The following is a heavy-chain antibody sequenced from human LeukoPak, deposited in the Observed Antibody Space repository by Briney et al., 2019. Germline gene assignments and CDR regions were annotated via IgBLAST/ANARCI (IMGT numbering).Heavy chain of an antibody. D-gene: IGHD3-3*01. CDR2: FLAGGLL. CDR3: GRRFCSSCPLDF. V-gene: IGHV3-66*04. Sequence: GGSLRLSCVGSGFNVTTNHMYWVRQAPGKGLECVSTFLAGGLLDYADSVRDRFTISRDTSKNTLYLQMNSLSAEDTAVYYCGRRFCSSCPLDFWGQGTLVTVSS. J-gene: IGHJ4*02. CDR1: GFNVTTNH.